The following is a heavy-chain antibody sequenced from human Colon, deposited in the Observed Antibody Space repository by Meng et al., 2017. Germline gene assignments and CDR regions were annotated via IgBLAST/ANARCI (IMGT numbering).Heavy chain of an antibody. V-gene: IGHV2-5*02. D-gene: IGHD7-27*01. CDR3: ARARELWGRPLPSPFDY. CDR1: GFALSGVT. CDR2: IYWDDDK. J-gene: IGHJ4*02. Sequence: QITLKESGPTLVKPTQTLTLTCSISGFALSGVTVAWIRQPPRKALECLAVIYWDDDKRYRPSLESRLTITKDTSKNQVVLTMTNVDPVDTATYYCARARELWGRPLPSPFDYWGPETLVTVSS.